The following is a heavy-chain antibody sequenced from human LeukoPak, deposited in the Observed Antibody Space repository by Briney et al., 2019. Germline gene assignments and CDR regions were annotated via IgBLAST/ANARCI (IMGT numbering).Heavy chain of an antibody. V-gene: IGHV3-21*06. J-gene: IGHJ4*02. CDR3: ARGGGSIPFDY. CDR1: GFTFSTYN. D-gene: IGHD2-2*02. CDR2: ISTTYNL. Sequence: PGGSLRLSCAASGFTFSTYNVNWVRQAPGKGLEWISSISTTYNLFYADSLRGRFTISRDNAKNSLYLQMNSLRAEDTAVYYCARGGGSIPFDYWGQGTLVTVSS.